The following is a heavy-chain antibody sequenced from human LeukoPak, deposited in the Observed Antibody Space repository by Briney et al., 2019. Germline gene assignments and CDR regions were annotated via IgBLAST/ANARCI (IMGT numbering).Heavy chain of an antibody. V-gene: IGHV1-46*01. D-gene: IGHD3-16*01. J-gene: IGHJ6*02. CDR2: SNPSGGST. Sequence: ASVKVSCKASGYTFTSYYMHWVRQAPGQGLEWMGISNPSGGSTRYAQKFQGRVTMTRDTSTSTVYMEVSSLRSEDTAVYYCAGGPFGMDVWGQGTTVTVSS. CDR3: AGGPFGMDV. CDR1: GYTFTSYY.